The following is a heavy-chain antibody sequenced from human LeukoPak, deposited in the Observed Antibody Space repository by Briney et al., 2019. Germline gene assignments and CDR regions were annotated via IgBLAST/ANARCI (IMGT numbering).Heavy chain of an antibody. D-gene: IGHD6-19*01. CDR3: GKTTTGYSSGRNPAWPVDY. V-gene: IGHV3-23*01. CDR2: IFGNGGSA. Sequence: GGSLRLSCTASGFTFSSYAMYWVRQAPAKGLEWVSGIFGNGGSAHYADSVKGRFTISRDNSQNTVYLQMNSLRAEDTAVYYCGKTTTGYSSGRNPAWPVDYWGQGTLVTVSS. J-gene: IGHJ4*02. CDR1: GFTFSSYA.